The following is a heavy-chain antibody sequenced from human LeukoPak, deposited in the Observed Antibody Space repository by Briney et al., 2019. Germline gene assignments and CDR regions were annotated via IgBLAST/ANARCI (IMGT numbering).Heavy chain of an antibody. CDR2: ISWNSGSL. J-gene: IGHJ4*02. CDR1: GFTFDDYA. CDR3: AKSGDYERPVFDY. Sequence: PGRSLRLSCAASGFTFDDYAMHWVRQAPGKGLEWVSGISWNSGSLGYADSVKGRFTISRDNAKNSLYLQMNSLRAEDTALYYCAKSGDYERPVFDYWGQGTLVTVSS. D-gene: IGHD4-17*01. V-gene: IGHV3-9*01.